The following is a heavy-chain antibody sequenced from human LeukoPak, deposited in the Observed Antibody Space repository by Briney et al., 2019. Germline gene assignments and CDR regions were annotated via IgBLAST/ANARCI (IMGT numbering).Heavy chain of an antibody. Sequence: GGSLRLSCAASGFTFSDYWMSWVRQAPGKGLEWVANIKRDGSDKYYVDSVKGRFTISRDNAKNSLSLQMNSLRAEDTAVYYCARNPAKVVPAVYWGQGTLVTVSS. J-gene: IGHJ4*02. CDR2: IKRDGSDK. D-gene: IGHD2-2*01. CDR1: GFTFSDYW. V-gene: IGHV3-7*01. CDR3: ARNPAKVVPAVY.